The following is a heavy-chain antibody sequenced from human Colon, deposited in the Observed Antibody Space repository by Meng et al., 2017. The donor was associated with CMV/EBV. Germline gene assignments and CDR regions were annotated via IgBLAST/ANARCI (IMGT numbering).Heavy chain of an antibody. CDR1: GGSVSLGSYY. Sequence: VSGGSVSLGSYYWSWIRQPPGKGLEWIGYIFSGGITKYNPSLKSRVSISLDTSRNHFSLNLRSVTAADTAVYYCANYTSDWFDPWGQGTLVTVSS. CDR3: ANYTSDWFDP. D-gene: IGHD3-10*01. J-gene: IGHJ5*02. V-gene: IGHV4-61*03. CDR2: IFSGGIT.